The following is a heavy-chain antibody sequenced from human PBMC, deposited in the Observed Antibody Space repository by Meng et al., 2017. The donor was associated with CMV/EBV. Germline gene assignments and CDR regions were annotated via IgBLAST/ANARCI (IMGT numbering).Heavy chain of an antibody. CDR3: TSLSGYSYGDYYYYYGMDV. J-gene: IGHJ6*02. Sequence: GGSLRLSCTASGFTFGDYAMSWVRQAPGKGLEWVGFIRSKAYGGTTEYAASVKGRFTISRDDSKSIAYLQMNSLKTEDTAVYYCTSLSGYSYGDYYYYYGMDVWGQGTTVTVSS. CDR2: IRSKAYGGTT. CDR1: GFTFGDYA. V-gene: IGHV3-49*04. D-gene: IGHD5-18*01.